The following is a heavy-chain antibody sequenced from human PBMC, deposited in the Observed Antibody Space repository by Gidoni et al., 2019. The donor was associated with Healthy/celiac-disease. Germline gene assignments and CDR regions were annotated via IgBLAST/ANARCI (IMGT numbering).Heavy chain of an antibody. CDR2: NFSNDEK. CDR3: ARITGNDGVDY. D-gene: IGHD1-1*01. J-gene: IGHJ4*02. Sequence: QVTLKGSGPVLVKPTETLTRTCTVSGLSLSNARMGVNWLRQPPGKALEWLAHNFSNDEKSYSTSRKSRLTISKDTSKSQVVLTMTNMDHVDTASYDCARITGNDGVDYWGQGTLVTVSS. V-gene: IGHV2-26*01. CDR1: GLSLSNARMG.